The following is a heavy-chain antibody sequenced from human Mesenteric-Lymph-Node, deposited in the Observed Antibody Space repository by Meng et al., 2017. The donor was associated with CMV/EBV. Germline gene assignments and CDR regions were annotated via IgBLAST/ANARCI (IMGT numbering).Heavy chain of an antibody. CDR1: GGSFSGYY. CDR2: INHSGST. V-gene: IGHV4-34*01. J-gene: IGHJ5*02. Sequence: SETLSLTCAVYGGSFSGYYWSWIRQPPGKGLEWTGEINHSGSTNYNPSLKSRVTISVDTSKNQFSLKLSSVTAADTAVYYCARGPGWNDLNWFDPWGQGTLVTVSS. D-gene: IGHD1-1*01. CDR3: ARGPGWNDLNWFDP.